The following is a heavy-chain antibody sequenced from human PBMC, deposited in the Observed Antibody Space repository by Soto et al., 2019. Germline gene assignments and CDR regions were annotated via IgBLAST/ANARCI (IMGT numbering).Heavy chain of an antibody. CDR1: GFTDSRYP. CDR3: AKVQFFYFDF. Sequence: GGSLRLSCAAAGFTDSRYPMSWVRQAPGKGLEWVSTISGSAGNTYYADSVKGRFTISRDNSNNTLYLQMNSLRAEDTALYYCAKVQFFYFDFWGQGTRVTVSS. D-gene: IGHD3-3*01. J-gene: IGHJ4*02. V-gene: IGHV3-23*01. CDR2: ISGSAGNT.